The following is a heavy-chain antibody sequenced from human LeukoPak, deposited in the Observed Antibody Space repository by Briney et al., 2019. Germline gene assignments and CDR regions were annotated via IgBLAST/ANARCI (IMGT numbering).Heavy chain of an antibody. CDR1: GGSFSGYY. D-gene: IGHD5-18*01. CDR2: INHSGST. Sequence: SETLSLTCAVYGGSFSGYYWSWIRQPPGKGLEWIGEINHSGSTNYNPSLKSRVTISVDTSKNQFSLKLSSVTAADTAVYYCARHRGYSYPVKEDYWGQGTLVTVSS. J-gene: IGHJ4*02. V-gene: IGHV4-34*01. CDR3: ARHRGYSYPVKEDY.